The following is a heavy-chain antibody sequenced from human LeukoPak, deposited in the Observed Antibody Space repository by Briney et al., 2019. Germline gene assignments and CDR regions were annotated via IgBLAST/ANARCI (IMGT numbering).Heavy chain of an antibody. D-gene: IGHD3-3*01. Sequence: SETLSLTCTVSGGSISSHYWSWIRQPPGKGLEWIGYIYYSGNTNYNPSLKSRVTISVDTSKNQFSLKLNSVTAAGTAVYYCAREGSVTTIFGVVNWFDPWGQGTLVTVSS. J-gene: IGHJ5*02. CDR3: AREGSVTTIFGVVNWFDP. CDR1: GGSISSHY. V-gene: IGHV4-59*11. CDR2: IYYSGNT.